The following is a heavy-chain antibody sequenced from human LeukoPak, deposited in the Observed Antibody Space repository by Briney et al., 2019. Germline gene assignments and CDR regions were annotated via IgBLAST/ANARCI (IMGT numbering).Heavy chain of an antibody. J-gene: IGHJ6*02. D-gene: IGHD3-22*01. CDR2: ISGSGGST. V-gene: IGHV3-23*01. CDR3: AKADDSSGYCYDYYYGMDV. Sequence: PGGSLRLSCAASGFTFSSYAMSWVRRAPGKGLEWVSAISGSGGSTYYADSVKGRFTISRDNSKNTLYLQMNSLRAEDTAVYYCAKADDSSGYCYDYYYGMDVWGQGTTVTVSS. CDR1: GFTFSSYA.